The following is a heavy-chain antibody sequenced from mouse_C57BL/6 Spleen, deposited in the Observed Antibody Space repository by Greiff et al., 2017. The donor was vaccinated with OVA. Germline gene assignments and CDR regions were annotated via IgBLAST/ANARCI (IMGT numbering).Heavy chain of an antibody. Sequence: ESGPGLVKPSQSLSLTCSVTGYSITSGYYWNWIRQCPGNQLELMGYISNDGSNNYNPDLKNLISITRDKSKNQFFMKLNSVTTEDTATYYYAHYGYDGNYFDYWGQGTTLTVSS. CDR2: ISNDGSN. V-gene: IGHV3-6*01. CDR3: AHYGYDGNYFDY. D-gene: IGHD2-2*01. CDR1: GYSITSGYY. J-gene: IGHJ2*01.